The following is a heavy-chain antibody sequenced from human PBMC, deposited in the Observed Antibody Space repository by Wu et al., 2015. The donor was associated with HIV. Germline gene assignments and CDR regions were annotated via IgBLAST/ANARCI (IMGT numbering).Heavy chain of an antibody. CDR1: GGTFNNYA. CDR2: VIPMFGVP. D-gene: IGHD6-13*01. V-gene: IGHV1-69*13. Sequence: QVQLVQSGAEVKKPGSSVKISCQTSGGTFNNYAITWVRQAPGQGLEWVGRVIPMFGVPDYARRFQGRVTITADDSTRTVSLELRRLTSHDTALYFCNRRQQLVDQWGQGTLDHRLL. CDR3: NRRQQLVDQ. J-gene: IGHJ4*02.